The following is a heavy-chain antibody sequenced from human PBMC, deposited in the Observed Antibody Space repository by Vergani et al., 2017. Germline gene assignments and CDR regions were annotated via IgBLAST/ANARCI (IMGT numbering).Heavy chain of an antibody. V-gene: IGHV4-31*03. CDR3: ARNPYYYDISGYQTFDY. Sequence: QVQLQESGPGLVKPSQTLSLTCTVSGGSISSGGYYWSWIRQPPGKGLEWIGYIYYSGSTYYHPSLKSRVTISVDTSKNKFSLQLISVTAAYTAVYYCARNPYYYDISGYQTFDYWGQGTLVTVSS. D-gene: IGHD3-22*01. J-gene: IGHJ4*02. CDR1: GGSISSGGYY. CDR2: IYYSGST.